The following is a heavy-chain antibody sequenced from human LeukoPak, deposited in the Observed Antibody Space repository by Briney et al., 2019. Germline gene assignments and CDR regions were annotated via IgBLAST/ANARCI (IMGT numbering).Heavy chain of an antibody. J-gene: IGHJ6*02. CDR1: GYTFTGYY. CDR3: ARARVPGYCSSTSCPYYYYGMDV. CDR2: INPNSGGT. D-gene: IGHD2-2*01. Sequence: ASVKVSCKASGYTFTGYYMHWVRQAPGQGLEWMGWINPNSGGTNYAQRLQGRVTMTRDTSISTAYMELSRLRSDDTAVYYCARARVPGYCSSTSCPYYYYGMDVWGQGTTVTVSS. V-gene: IGHV1-2*02.